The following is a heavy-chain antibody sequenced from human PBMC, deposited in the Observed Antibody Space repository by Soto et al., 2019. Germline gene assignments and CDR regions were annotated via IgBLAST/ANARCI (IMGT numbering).Heavy chain of an antibody. Sequence: PGGSLRLSYAASGFTFSSYAMHWVRQAPGKGLEWVSSISSSSSYIYYADSVKGRFTISRDNAKNSLYLQMNSLRAEDTAVYYCARDATIFGVVTEPPNDYWGQGTLVTVSS. V-gene: IGHV3-21*01. CDR2: ISSSSSYI. CDR1: GFTFSSYA. J-gene: IGHJ4*02. D-gene: IGHD3-3*01. CDR3: ARDATIFGVVTEPPNDY.